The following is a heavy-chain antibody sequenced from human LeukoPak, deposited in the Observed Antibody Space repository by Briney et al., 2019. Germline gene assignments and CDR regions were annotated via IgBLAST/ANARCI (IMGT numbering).Heavy chain of an antibody. CDR3: ARVPDFIARPCDS. D-gene: IGHD2-21*01. J-gene: IGHJ4*02. V-gene: IGHV4-34*01. CDR1: GGSFSGNY. CDR2: SSPTGDIT. Sequence: SETLSLTCAVYGGSFSGNYWTLIRQTPGRGLEWIGESSPTGDITGYNPSLKGRSTRSVDSSKNQFSRKLTSVTAADTGVYYCARVPDFIARPCDSWGPGTLVTVSS.